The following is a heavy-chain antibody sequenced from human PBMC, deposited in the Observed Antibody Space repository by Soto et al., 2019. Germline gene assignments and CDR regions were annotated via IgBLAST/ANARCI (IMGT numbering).Heavy chain of an antibody. V-gene: IGHV4-38-2*02. CDR3: VRLAAGRWFLDF. D-gene: IGHD6-19*01. J-gene: IGHJ4*02. CDR2: VYHSGYT. CDR1: GYSISSGYY. Sequence: PSETLSLTCNVSGYSISSGYYWGWVRQPPGKGLEWIGSVYHSGYTYCSPSLKSRVTISADTSKNQYSMRLSSVTAADTAVYYCVRLAAGRWFLDFWGQGARVTVSS.